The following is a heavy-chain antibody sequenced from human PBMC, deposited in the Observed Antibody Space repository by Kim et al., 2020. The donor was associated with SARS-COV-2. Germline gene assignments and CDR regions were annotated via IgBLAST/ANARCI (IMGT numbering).Heavy chain of an antibody. Sequence: ASVKVSCKASGYTFTGYYMHWVRQAPGQGLEWMGWINPNSGGTNYAQKFKGRVTMTRDTSISTAYMELSRLRSDDTAVYYCARPYGEQLGLFFDYWGQGTLVTVSS. D-gene: IGHD6-13*01. CDR2: INPNSGGT. V-gene: IGHV1-2*02. J-gene: IGHJ4*02. CDR3: ARPYGEQLGLFFDY. CDR1: GYTFTGYY.